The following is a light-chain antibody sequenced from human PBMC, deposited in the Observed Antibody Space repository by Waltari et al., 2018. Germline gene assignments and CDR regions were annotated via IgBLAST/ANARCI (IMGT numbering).Light chain of an antibody. Sequence: QLVLTQSPSPSASLGAPVKLTSTLSSGHSTTITAWHQQQPGKGPRYWMKVNSDGSHSKGDRLLVRFAFSSSCAEHYLSICSLQSEDEAGYYCQTGGHGTWVFGGGTKLTVL. CDR3: QTGGHGTWV. J-gene: IGLJ3*02. CDR2: VNSDGSH. V-gene: IGLV4-69*01. CDR1: SGHSTTI.